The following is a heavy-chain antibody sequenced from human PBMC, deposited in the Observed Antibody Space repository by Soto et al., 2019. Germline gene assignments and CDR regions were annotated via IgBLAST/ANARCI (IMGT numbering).Heavy chain of an antibody. J-gene: IGHJ6*02. CDR3: ARGTIVVVPAATNV. CDR2: VYYRRST. Sequence: LSLACTVSVGSIISGGDCCRWIRQHPGKGLEWIGYVYYRRSTYYHPSLKSRVTISVDTSKNQFSLKLSSVTAADTAVYSCARGTIVVVPAATNVWGQGTTVTVSS. D-gene: IGHD2-2*01. CDR1: VGSIISGGDC. V-gene: IGHV4-31*03.